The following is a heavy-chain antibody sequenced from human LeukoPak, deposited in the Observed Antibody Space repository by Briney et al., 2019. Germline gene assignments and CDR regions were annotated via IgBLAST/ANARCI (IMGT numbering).Heavy chain of an antibody. CDR1: GFTISTYW. CDR3: ARDSGTTGEVKFDP. D-gene: IGHD3-10*01. Sequence: SGGSLRLSCAASGFTISTYWMSWVRQSAGKGLEWIGRIYVSGSTTYNPSLNSRVTMSLDTSKNQFSLKLRSVTAADTAVYYCARDSGTTGEVKFDPWGQGTLVTVSS. CDR2: IYVSGST. J-gene: IGHJ5*02. V-gene: IGHV4-4*07.